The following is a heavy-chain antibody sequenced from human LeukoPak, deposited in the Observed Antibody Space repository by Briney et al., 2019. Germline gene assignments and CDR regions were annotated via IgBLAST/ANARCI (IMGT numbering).Heavy chain of an antibody. CDR3: ARFEYDAFDI. Sequence: PGGSLRLSCAASGFTFSIYGMHWVRQAPGKGLEWVAFIRYDGSNKYYADSVKGRFTISRDNSKNTLYLQMNSLRAEDTAVYYCARFEYDAFDIWGQGTMVTVSS. J-gene: IGHJ3*02. D-gene: IGHD2/OR15-2a*01. V-gene: IGHV3-30*02. CDR2: IRYDGSNK. CDR1: GFTFSIYG.